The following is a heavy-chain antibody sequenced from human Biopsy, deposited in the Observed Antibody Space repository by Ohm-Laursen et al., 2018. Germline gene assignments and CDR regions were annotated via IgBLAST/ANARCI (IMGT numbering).Heavy chain of an antibody. CDR1: GGSINSYY. V-gene: IGHV4-4*07. CDR2: LFTSGTT. Sequence: SETLSRTCIVSGGSINSYYWSWMRQPAGKGLEWIGRLFTSGTTNYSPSLNNRVTMSVDTSKNQFSLRLTSVTAADTAVYYCVRGGSGSFPFDYWGPGTLVTVSS. CDR3: VRGGSGSFPFDY. J-gene: IGHJ4*02. D-gene: IGHD3-10*01.